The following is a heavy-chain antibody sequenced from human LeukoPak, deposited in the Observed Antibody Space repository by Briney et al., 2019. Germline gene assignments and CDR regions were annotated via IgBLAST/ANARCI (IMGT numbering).Heavy chain of an antibody. Sequence: ASVTVSCKASGGTFSSYAISWVRRAPGQGLEWMGGIIPIFGTANYAQKFQGRVTITADESTSTAYMELSSLRSEDTAVYYCAKSSTSRYSWFDPWGQGTLVTVSS. V-gene: IGHV1-69*13. J-gene: IGHJ5*02. CDR2: IIPIFGTA. CDR1: GGTFSSYA. D-gene: IGHD2-2*01. CDR3: AKSSTSRYSWFDP.